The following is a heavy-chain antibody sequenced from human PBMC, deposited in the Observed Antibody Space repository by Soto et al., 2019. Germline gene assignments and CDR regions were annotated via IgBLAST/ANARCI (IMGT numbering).Heavy chain of an antibody. CDR2: IYYSGST. D-gene: IGHD3-9*01. V-gene: IGHV4-59*08. CDR3: GGSRYFDWSQDY. J-gene: IGHJ4*02. Sequence: PSETLSLTFTVSGGSISRYYWSWIRQPPGKGLEWIGYIYYSGSTNYNPSLKSRVTISVDTSKNQFSLKLSSVTAADTAVYYCGGSRYFDWSQDYWGQGTLVTVAS. CDR1: GGSISRYY.